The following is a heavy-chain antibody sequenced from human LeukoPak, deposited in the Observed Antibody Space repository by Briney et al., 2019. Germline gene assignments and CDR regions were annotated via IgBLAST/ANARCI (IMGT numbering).Heavy chain of an antibody. CDR2: ISYDGSNK. CDR3: ARDGHSPWTMVVVPAAANWFDP. D-gene: IGHD2-2*01. CDR1: GFTFSSYA. V-gene: IGHV3-30-3*01. J-gene: IGHJ5*02. Sequence: GRSLRLSCAASGFTFSSYAMHWVRQAPGKGLEWVAVISYDGSNKYYADSVKGRFTISRDNSKNTLYLQMNSLRAEDTAVYYCARDGHSPWTMVVVPAAANWFDPWGQGTLVTVSS.